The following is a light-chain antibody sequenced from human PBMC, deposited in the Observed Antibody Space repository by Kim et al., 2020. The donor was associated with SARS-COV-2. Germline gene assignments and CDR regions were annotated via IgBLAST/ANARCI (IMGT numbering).Light chain of an antibody. CDR1: SSDVGGYIF. Sequence: LTQPASVSGSPGQSITISCTGTSSDVGGYIFVSWYQQQPGKAPKLIIYDVSLRPSGVSDRFSGSKSGNRASLTIFGLQAEDEADYYCTSYTSTSTLVFGGGTKVTVL. CDR2: DVS. J-gene: IGLJ2*01. CDR3: TSYTSTSTLV. V-gene: IGLV2-14*03.